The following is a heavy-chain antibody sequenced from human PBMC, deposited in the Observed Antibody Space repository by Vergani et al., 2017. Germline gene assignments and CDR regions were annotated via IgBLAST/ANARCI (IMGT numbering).Heavy chain of an antibody. CDR2: IYYSGRT. J-gene: IGHJ6*02. Sequence: QLQLQESGPGLVKPSETLSLPCTVSGGSISSSSYYWGWIRQTPGKGLEWIGCIYYSGRTYYNPSLKSRVTISVDTSKNQFSLKLSSVTAADTAVYYCARHLAYCGGDCYPYYYGMDVWGQGTTVTVSS. CDR1: GGSISSSSYY. V-gene: IGHV4-39*01. D-gene: IGHD2-21*02. CDR3: ARHLAYCGGDCYPYYYGMDV.